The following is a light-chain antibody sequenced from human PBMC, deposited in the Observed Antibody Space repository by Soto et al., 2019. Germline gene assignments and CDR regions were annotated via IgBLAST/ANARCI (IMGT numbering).Light chain of an antibody. CDR2: GAY. CDR1: QSVSSN. J-gene: IGKJ4*01. CDR3: QQYDISPLT. V-gene: IGKV3-20*01. Sequence: EIVMTQSPATLSVSPGERATLSCRASQSVSSNLAWYQQKPGQAPRLLIYGAYFRATGIPDRFSGSGSGTDFTLTISRLEPEDFAVYYCQQYDISPLTFGGGTKVDIK.